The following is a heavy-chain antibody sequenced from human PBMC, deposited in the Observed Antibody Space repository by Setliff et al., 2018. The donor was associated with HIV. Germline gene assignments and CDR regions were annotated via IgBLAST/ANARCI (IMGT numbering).Heavy chain of an antibody. CDR2: ITSDGNNT. CDR3: VKERWSTRYFDL. D-gene: IGHD6-13*01. CDR1: GFVFGTYA. J-gene: IGHJ2*01. V-gene: IGHV3-64D*08. Sequence: PGGSLRLSCSGSGFVFGTYALHWVRQAPGKGLQYISAITSDGNNTYYADSVKGRFTIPRDNSKKTLFLQMDSLRIDDTAIYYCVKERWSTRYFDLWGRGSLVTVSS.